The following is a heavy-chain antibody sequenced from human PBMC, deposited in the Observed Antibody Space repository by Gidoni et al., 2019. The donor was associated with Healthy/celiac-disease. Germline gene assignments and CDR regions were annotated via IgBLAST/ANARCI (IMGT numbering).Heavy chain of an antibody. CDR2: IYYSGST. Sequence: QLQLQESGPGLVKPSETLSLTCTVSGGSISSSSYYWGWLRQPPGKGLEWIGSIYYSGSTYYNPSLKSRVTISVDTSKNQFSLKLSSVTAADTAVYYCARLTVVGDAFDIWGQGTMVTVSS. CDR1: GGSISSSSYY. D-gene: IGHD2-15*01. V-gene: IGHV4-39*07. CDR3: ARLTVVGDAFDI. J-gene: IGHJ3*02.